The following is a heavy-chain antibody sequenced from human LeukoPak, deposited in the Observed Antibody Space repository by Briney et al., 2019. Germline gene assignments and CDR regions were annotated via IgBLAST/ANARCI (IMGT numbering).Heavy chain of an antibody. Sequence: ASVKVSCKESGYTFTSYYMHWVRQAPGQGLEWMGIINPSGGSTSYAQKFQGRVTMTRDTSTSTVYMELSSLRSEDTAVYYCARLRSGLYYFDYWGQGTLVTVSS. V-gene: IGHV1-46*01. CDR2: INPSGGST. D-gene: IGHD5-12*01. CDR1: GYTFTSYY. J-gene: IGHJ4*02. CDR3: ARLRSGLYYFDY.